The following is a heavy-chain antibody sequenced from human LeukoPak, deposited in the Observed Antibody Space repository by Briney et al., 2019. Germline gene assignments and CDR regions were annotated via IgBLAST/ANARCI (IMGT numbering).Heavy chain of an antibody. CDR3: TRGGDS. J-gene: IGHJ4*02. CDR2: MNPDSDDA. V-gene: IGHV1-8*01. CDR1: GYTFSNYD. Sequence: ASVKVSCKASGYTFSNYDINWVRQAPGQGLEWMGWMNPDSDDADYAQKFQGRFSITMNTSITTAYMELSSLGFEDTAVYFCTRGGDSWSEGTLVTVSS.